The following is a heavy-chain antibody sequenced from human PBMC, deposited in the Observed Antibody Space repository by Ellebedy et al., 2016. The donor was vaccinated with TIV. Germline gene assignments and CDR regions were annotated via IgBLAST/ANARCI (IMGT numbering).Heavy chain of an antibody. CDR3: VRGPRDGYKYGIYYYYGLDV. J-gene: IGHJ6*02. D-gene: IGHD5-24*01. Sequence: GESLKISXAASGFAFNSNSMNWVRQAPGKGLEWISYMSSSTVTIHYADSVKGRFTISRNNPRNSLYLQMNSLRAEDTAVYYCVRGPRDGYKYGIYYYYGLDVWGQGTTVTVSS. CDR1: GFAFNSNS. CDR2: MSSSTVTI. V-gene: IGHV3-48*04.